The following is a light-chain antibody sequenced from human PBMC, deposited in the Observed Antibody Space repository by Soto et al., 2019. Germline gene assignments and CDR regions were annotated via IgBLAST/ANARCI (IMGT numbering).Light chain of an antibody. J-gene: IGKJ5*01. CDR3: QHAKSFPVT. CDR2: DAS. CDR1: QSIANW. Sequence: GDRVTITCRASQSIANWLAWYQQKPGKAPKLLIYDASSLASGVPSRFSGSGSGTDFTLTITSLQSEDFATYHCQHAKSFPVTFGQGTRLEIK. V-gene: IGKV1D-12*01.